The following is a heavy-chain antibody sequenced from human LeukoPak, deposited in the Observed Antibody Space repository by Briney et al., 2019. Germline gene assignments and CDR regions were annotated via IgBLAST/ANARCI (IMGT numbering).Heavy chain of an antibody. V-gene: IGHV3-7*01. CDR1: GFTFSRSW. D-gene: IGHD5-24*01. Sequence: PGGSLRLSCEASGFTFSRSWMSWVRQAPGKGLEWVASINPDGSQKHHVDSVTGRFTISRDNTRNSVYLQMNSLGGEDTAVYYCAKLLGTATTFDYWGQGTLVTVSS. J-gene: IGHJ4*02. CDR3: AKLLGTATTFDY. CDR2: INPDGSQK.